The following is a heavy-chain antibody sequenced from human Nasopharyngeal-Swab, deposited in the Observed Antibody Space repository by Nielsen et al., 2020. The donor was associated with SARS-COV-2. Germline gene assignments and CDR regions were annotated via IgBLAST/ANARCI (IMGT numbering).Heavy chain of an antibody. CDR1: GSPIISSSYY. V-gene: IGHV4-39*01. CDR3: ARRIAAPGGYGMDV. CDR2: IYYIGST. D-gene: IGHD6-6*01. Sequence: SDPLSFTFTVFGSPIISSSYYWGWIRQPPGKGLEWIGSIYYIGSTYYNPSLKSRVTISVDTSKNQFCLKLSSVTAADTAVYYCARRIAAPGGYGMDVWGQGTTVTVSS. J-gene: IGHJ6*02.